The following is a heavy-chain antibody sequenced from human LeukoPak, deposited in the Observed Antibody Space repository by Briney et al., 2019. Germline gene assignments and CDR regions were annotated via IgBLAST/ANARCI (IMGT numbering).Heavy chain of an antibody. V-gene: IGHV4-39*01. CDR1: GGSISRSSYY. CDR3: VSCGYNYDFDY. D-gene: IGHD5-18*01. CDR2: IYYSGGT. J-gene: IGHJ4*02. Sequence: PSETLSLTCNVSGGSISRSSYYWRWIRQPPGKGLEWIGSIYYSGGTYSNPSLKSRVTISVDTSKNQFSLNLTSVTAADTALYYCVSCGYNYDFDYWGQGTLVAVSS.